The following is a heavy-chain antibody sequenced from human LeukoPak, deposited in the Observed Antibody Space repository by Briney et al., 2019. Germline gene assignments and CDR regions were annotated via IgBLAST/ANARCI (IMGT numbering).Heavy chain of an antibody. V-gene: IGHV1-69*05. CDR2: IIPNFGTA. J-gene: IGHJ4*02. CDR1: GGTLSSYA. D-gene: IGHD3-3*01. Sequence: SVKVSCKASGGTLSSYAISWVRQAPGQGLEWMGRIIPNFGTANYAQKFQGRVTITTDESTSTAYMELSSLRSEDTAVYYCARGSYDFWSGTPRYYFDYWGQGTLVTVSS. CDR3: ARGSYDFWSGTPRYYFDY.